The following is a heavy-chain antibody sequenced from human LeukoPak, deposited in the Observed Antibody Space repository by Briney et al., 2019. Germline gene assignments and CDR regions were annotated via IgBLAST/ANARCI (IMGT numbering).Heavy chain of an antibody. J-gene: IGHJ6*03. CDR3: ARRARGYYYYMDV. V-gene: IGHV3-30*02. CDR1: GFTFTSNG. D-gene: IGHD3-10*01. CDR2: TPFDGTNE. Sequence: GGSLRLSCAVSGFTFTSNGFHWVRQAPGKGLEWVTFTPFDGTNEYYSNSVKGRFSISRDNSKNTVYLQMNSLRNEDTAVYYCARRARGYYYYMDVWGKGTTVTVSS.